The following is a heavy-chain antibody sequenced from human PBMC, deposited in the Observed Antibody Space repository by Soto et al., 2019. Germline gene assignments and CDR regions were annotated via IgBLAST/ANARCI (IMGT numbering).Heavy chain of an antibody. J-gene: IGHJ6*02. V-gene: IGHV4-39*01. CDR1: GGSISSRSYY. D-gene: IGHD2-2*01. CDR2: IYYSGST. CDR3: ATPALSCTTTTCYPLYYGLDV. Sequence: SETLSLTCTVSGGSISSRSYYWGWIRQPPGKGLEWIGSIYYSGSTYYNPSLKSRVTMFVDTSKNQFSLKLSSVTDADTAVYYRATPALSCTTTTCYPLYYGLDVWGQGTTVTVSS.